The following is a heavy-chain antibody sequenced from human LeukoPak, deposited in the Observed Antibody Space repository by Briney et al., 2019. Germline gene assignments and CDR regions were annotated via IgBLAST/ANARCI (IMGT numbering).Heavy chain of an antibody. Sequence: ASVKVSCKVSGYTLTELSMHWVRQAPGKGLEWMGGFDPEDGETIYAQKFQGRVTMTGDTSTDTAYMELSSLRSEDTAVYYCATTLRFLELANWFDPWGQGTLVTVSS. CDR1: GYTLTELS. V-gene: IGHV1-24*01. CDR2: FDPEDGET. J-gene: IGHJ5*02. D-gene: IGHD3-3*01. CDR3: ATTLRFLELANWFDP.